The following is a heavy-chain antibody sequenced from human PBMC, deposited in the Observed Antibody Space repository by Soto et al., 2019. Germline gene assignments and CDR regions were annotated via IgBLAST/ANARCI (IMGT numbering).Heavy chain of an antibody. J-gene: IGHJ4*02. CDR2: IYHSGST. Sequence: SETLSLSCAVSGGSISSSNWWSWVRQPPGKGLEWIGEIYHSGSTNYNPSLKSRVTISVDKSKNQFSLKLSSVTAADTAVYYCARANSGSYQTTDYWGQGTLVTVSS. D-gene: IGHD1-26*01. CDR3: ARANSGSYQTTDY. CDR1: GGSISSSNW. V-gene: IGHV4-4*02.